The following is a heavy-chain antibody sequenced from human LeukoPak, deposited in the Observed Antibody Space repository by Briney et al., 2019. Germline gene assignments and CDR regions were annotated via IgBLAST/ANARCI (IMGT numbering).Heavy chain of an antibody. J-gene: IGHJ4*02. CDR3: ERYFSGYGALDY. V-gene: IGHV4-59*01. D-gene: IGHD5-12*01. CDR1: GGSISSYY. Sequence: SETLSLTCTVSGGSISSYYWSWIRQPPGKGLEWIGYIYYSGSTNYNPSLKSRVTISVDTSKNQFSLKLSSVTAADTAVYYCERYFSGYGALDYWGQGTLVTVSS. CDR2: IYYSGST.